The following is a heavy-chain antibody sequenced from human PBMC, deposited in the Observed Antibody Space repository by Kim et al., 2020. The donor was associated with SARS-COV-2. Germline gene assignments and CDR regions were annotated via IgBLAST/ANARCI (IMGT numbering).Heavy chain of an antibody. CDR2: ISWNSGNI. CDR3: AKHLSDAFDI. J-gene: IGHJ3*02. CDR1: GFTFRDYD. Sequence: GGSLRLSCAASGFTFRDYDMHWVRQAPGKGLERVSGISWNSGNIGYADSVKGRFTISRNNAKNSLYLQMNSLRAEDTALYYCAKHLSDAFDIWGQGTMVTVSS. V-gene: IGHV3-9*01.